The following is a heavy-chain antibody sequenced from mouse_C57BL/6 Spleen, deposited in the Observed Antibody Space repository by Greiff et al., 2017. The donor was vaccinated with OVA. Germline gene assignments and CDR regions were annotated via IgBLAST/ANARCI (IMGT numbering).Heavy chain of an antibody. CDR3: ATGDRDDY. CDR1: CYTFASYW. V-gene: IGHV1-69*01. CDR2: IDHADSYT. J-gene: IGHJ2*01. Sequence: VQLQQPGAALMIPGASVNLSFNASCYTFASYWLHWVQQRPGRGLQWIGEIDHADSYTNYNQKFKGKSTLTVDKSSSTAYMQLSSLTSEDSAVYYCATGDRDDYWGQGTTLTVSS. D-gene: IGHD3-3*01.